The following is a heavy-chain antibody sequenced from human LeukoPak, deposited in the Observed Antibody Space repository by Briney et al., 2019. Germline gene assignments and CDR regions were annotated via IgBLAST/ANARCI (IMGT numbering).Heavy chain of an antibody. CDR3: ARSSGSLAARAFDI. J-gene: IGHJ3*02. Sequence: GGSLRLSCAASGFTFSDYYMSWIRQAPGKGLEWVSYISSSGSTIYYADSVKGRFTISRDNAKNSLYLQMNSLRAEDTAVYYCARSSGSLAARAFDIWGQGTMVTVSS. D-gene: IGHD1-26*01. CDR2: ISSSGSTI. CDR1: GFTFSDYY. V-gene: IGHV3-11*04.